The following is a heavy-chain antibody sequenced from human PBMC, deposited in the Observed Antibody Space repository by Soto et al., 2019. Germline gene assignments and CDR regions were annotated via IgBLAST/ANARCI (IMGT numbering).Heavy chain of an antibody. J-gene: IGHJ4*02. CDR3: TRDSSYYGAGRGVLDY. CDR2: MYSGGNT. D-gene: IGHD3-10*01. CDR1: GFTVNNNY. V-gene: IGHV3-66*01. Sequence: GGSLRLSCAVSGFTVNNNYMSWVRQAPGKGPEWVSVMYSGGNTDYAESVRGRFTVSRDTSRNTLYLQMNSLRAEDTAIYYCTRDSSYYGAGRGVLDYWGQGTPVTVSS.